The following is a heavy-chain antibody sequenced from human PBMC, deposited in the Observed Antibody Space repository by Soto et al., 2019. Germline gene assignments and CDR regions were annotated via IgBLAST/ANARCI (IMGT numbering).Heavy chain of an antibody. V-gene: IGHV3-30*18. D-gene: IGHD3-10*01. J-gene: IGHJ4*02. Sequence: GGSLRLSCAASGFTFSNCGMHWVRQAPGQGLEWVAVISYDGSNKYYADSVKGRFTISRDNSKNTLYLQMNSLRTEDTAVYYCAKAQYYGSGSYFLVDYWGQGTLVTVSS. CDR2: ISYDGSNK. CDR1: GFTFSNCG. CDR3: AKAQYYGSGSYFLVDY.